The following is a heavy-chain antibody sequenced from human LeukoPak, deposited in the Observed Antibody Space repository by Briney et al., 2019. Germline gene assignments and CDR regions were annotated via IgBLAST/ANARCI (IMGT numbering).Heavy chain of an antibody. CDR2: IRTKAYGGTT. CDR1: GFTSGFTFGDYA. CDR3: TRTYYDSSGYPFDY. J-gene: IGHJ4*02. D-gene: IGHD3-22*01. V-gene: IGHV3-49*04. Sequence: SLRLSCTASGFTSGFTFGDYAMSWVRQAPGKGLEWVGFIRTKAYGGTTEYAASVKGRFTISRDGSKSIAYLQMNSLKTEDTAVYYCTRTYYDSSGYPFDYWGQGTLVTVSS.